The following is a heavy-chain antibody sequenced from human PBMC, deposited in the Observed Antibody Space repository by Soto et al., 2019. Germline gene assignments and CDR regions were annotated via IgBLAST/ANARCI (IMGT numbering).Heavy chain of an antibody. CDR2: IFYSGST. CDR3: ARVSPDYSDYEGLNY. D-gene: IGHD5-12*01. CDR1: GGSISSGVYY. Sequence: TSETLSLTCTVSGGSISSGVYYWSWIRRPPGKGLEWIGYIFYSGSTYYNPSLKSRVTISIDTSKNQFSLKLTSVTAADTAVYYCARVSPDYSDYEGLNYWGQGTLVTVSS. V-gene: IGHV4-30-4*01. J-gene: IGHJ4*02.